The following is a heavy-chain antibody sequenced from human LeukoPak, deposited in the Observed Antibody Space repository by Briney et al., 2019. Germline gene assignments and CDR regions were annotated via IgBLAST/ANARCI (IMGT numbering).Heavy chain of an antibody. Sequence: PGGSLRLSCVVSGFTFSGYDMHWVRQATGKGLEWVAAIGTGYDTYYADSVKGRFTISRENAKNTLYLQMNSLRAGDTAVYYCARGHSSGYPDYWGQGTLVTVSS. D-gene: IGHD3-22*01. CDR2: IGTGYDT. CDR3: ARGHSSGYPDY. V-gene: IGHV3-13*01. CDR1: GFTFSGYD. J-gene: IGHJ4*02.